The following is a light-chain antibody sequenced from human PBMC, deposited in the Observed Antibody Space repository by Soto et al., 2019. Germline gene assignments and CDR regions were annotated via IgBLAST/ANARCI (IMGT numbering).Light chain of an antibody. CDR3: QQYNNWPRT. V-gene: IGKV3-15*01. CDR2: GAS. CDR1: QRVSIY. Sequence: EIVLTHSPATLSLFPGERATLSCRASQRVSIYLAWYQQKPGQAPRLLIYGASTRATGIPARFSGSGSGTEFPLTISSLQSEDFAVYYCQQYNNWPRTFGQGTKV. J-gene: IGKJ1*01.